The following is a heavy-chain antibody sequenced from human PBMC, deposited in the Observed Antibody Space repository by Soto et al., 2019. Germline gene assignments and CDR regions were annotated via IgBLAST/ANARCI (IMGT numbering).Heavy chain of an antibody. V-gene: IGHV3-30*18. D-gene: IGHD6-13*01. J-gene: IGHJ4*02. CDR1: GFTFSSYG. CDR2: ISYDGSNK. Sequence: LRLSCAASGFTFSSYGMHWVRQAPGKGLEWVAVISYDGSNKYYADSVKGRFTISRDNSKNTLYLQMNSLRAEDTAVYYCAKSSIAAAGVTDYWGQGTLVTVSS. CDR3: AKSSIAAAGVTDY.